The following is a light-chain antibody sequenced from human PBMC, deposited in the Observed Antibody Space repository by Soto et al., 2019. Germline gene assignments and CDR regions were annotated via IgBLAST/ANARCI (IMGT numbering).Light chain of an antibody. Sequence: SYELPQPPSVSVSPGQTASITCSGDKLGDKYACWYQQKPGQSPVLVIYQDSKRPSGIPERFSGSNSGNTATLTISGTQAMDEADYYCQAWDSSTFYVFGTGTKLTVL. CDR3: QAWDSSTFYV. V-gene: IGLV3-1*01. CDR1: KLGDKY. J-gene: IGLJ1*01. CDR2: QDS.